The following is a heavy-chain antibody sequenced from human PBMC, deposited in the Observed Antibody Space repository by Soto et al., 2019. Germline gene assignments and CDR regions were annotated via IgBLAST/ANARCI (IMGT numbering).Heavy chain of an antibody. V-gene: IGHV3-23*01. D-gene: IGHD3-16*01. CDR1: GFGFSNYA. J-gene: IGHJ3*02. CDR2: ISGSGGST. CDR3: AREIGAGWRQFDAFDM. Sequence: EMQLLESGGGLAQPGGSLRLSCAGPGFGFSNYAINWVRQAPGKGLEWVSGISGSGGSTYYADSVKGRFTISRDNSKNTVYLQMNSLRVEDTAIYYCAREIGAGWRQFDAFDMWGQGTMVTVSS.